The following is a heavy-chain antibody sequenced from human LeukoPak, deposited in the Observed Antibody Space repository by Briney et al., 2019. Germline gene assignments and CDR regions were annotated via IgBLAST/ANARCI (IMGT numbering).Heavy chain of an antibody. CDR3: AREYSSSSGRSFDY. V-gene: IGHV3-23*01. CDR1: GLTFSNYA. J-gene: IGHJ4*02. D-gene: IGHD6-6*01. CDR2: VSGSGYST. Sequence: HPGGSLRLSCTASGLTFSNYAMSWVRQAPGKGLEWVSTVSGSGYSTYYVDFVQGRFTVSRDNSKNTLHLQMDSLRAEDTAVYYCAREYSSSSGRSFDYWGQGTLVTVSS.